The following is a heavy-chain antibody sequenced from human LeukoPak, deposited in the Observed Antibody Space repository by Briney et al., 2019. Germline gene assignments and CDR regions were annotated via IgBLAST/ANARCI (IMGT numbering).Heavy chain of an antibody. CDR3: ARAIQWLGVLDP. Sequence: SETLSLTCTVSGGSLSSYYWSWLRQPPGKGLEWIGYIYYSGSTNYNPSLKSRVTISVDTSKNQFSLKLSSVTAADTAVYYCARAIQWLGVLDPWGQGTLVTVSS. J-gene: IGHJ5*02. CDR1: GGSLSSYY. D-gene: IGHD6-19*01. CDR2: IYYSGST. V-gene: IGHV4-59*01.